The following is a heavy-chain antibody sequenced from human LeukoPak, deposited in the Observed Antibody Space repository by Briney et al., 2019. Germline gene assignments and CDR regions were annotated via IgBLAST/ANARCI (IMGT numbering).Heavy chain of an antibody. CDR2: FDPEDGET. CDR1: GYTLTELS. J-gene: IGHJ4*02. D-gene: IGHD3-16*01. Sequence: ASVKVSCKVSGYTLTELSMHWVRQAPGKGLEWMGGFDPEDGETIYAQKFQGRVTMTEDTSTDTAYMELRSLRSDDTAVYYCARRNYDHIWGNYGSLYYFDYWGQGTLVTVSS. CDR3: ARRNYDHIWGNYGSLYYFDY. V-gene: IGHV1-24*01.